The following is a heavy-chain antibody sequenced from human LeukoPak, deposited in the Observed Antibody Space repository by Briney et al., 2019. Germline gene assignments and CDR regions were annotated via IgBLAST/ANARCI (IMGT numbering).Heavy chain of an antibody. J-gene: IGHJ4*02. CDR3: SRHSDYGDYKLDY. CDR2: IRSKVYGGTT. V-gene: IGHV3-49*03. Sequence: GGSLRLSCTASGFTFSDYAMSWFRQAPGKGLEWIGFIRSKVYGGTTEYAASVKDRFTISRDDSKSIAYLQMNSLETEDTAVYYCSRHSDYGDYKLDYWGQGTLVTVSS. D-gene: IGHD4-17*01. CDR1: GFTFSDYA.